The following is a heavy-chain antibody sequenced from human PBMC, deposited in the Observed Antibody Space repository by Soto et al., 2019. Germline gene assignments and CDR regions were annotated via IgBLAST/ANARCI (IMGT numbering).Heavy chain of an antibody. D-gene: IGHD3-10*01. CDR1: GFTFSTYG. Sequence: DVQLLESGGGLVQWGGSLRLSCVTSGFTFSTYGMTWVRQAPGKGLEWVSYGGSEGRRYYAEAVKGLFTISRDNSTNTLSLLMNRLRAEDTATYYCVKFRGRAYPYYYMDVWGKGTGVTVSS. V-gene: IGHV3-23*01. CDR2: YGGSEGRR. CDR3: VKFRGRAYPYYYMDV. J-gene: IGHJ6*03.